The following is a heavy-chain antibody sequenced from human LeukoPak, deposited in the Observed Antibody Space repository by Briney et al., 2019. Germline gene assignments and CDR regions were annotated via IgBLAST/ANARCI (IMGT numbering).Heavy chain of an antibody. CDR1: GFSFSSHA. J-gene: IGHJ6*02. V-gene: IGHV3-30-3*01. CDR3: ARIQCVGACQWVGGVLDV. D-gene: IGHD6-19*01. Sequence: PGGSLRLSCAASGFSFSSHAMHWVRQAPGKGLEWLAVISHDGGKQYYADSGKGRFTISRDNSKSTLYVQMSSLRTEDTAVYYCARIQCVGACQWVGGVLDVWGQGTTVTVSS. CDR2: ISHDGGKQ.